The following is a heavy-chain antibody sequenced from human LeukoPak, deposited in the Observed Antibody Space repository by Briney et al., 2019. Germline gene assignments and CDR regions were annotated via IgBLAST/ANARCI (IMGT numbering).Heavy chain of an antibody. V-gene: IGHV1-46*01. CDR2: IYPRDGST. Sequence: ASVKVYCKASGYSFTSNYIHWVRQAPGQGLEWMGMIYPRDGSTSYAQRFQDRVTVTRDTSTSTVHMELSGLRSEDTAVYYCARDQEGFDYWGQGTQVTVSS. CDR1: GYSFTSNY. J-gene: IGHJ4*02. CDR3: ARDQEGFDY.